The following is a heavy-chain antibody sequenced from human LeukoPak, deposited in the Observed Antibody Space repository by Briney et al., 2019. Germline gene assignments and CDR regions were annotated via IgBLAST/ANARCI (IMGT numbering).Heavy chain of an antibody. D-gene: IGHD2-2*02. Sequence: GGSLRLSCAASGFTFSSYAMHWVRQAPGKGLEWVAVISYDGSNKYYADSVKGRFTISRDNSKNTLYLQMNSLRAEDTAVYYCARDPGAATAISYYFDYWGQGALVTVS. CDR2: ISYDGSNK. CDR3: ARDPGAATAISYYFDY. CDR1: GFTFSSYA. J-gene: IGHJ4*02. V-gene: IGHV3-30-3*01.